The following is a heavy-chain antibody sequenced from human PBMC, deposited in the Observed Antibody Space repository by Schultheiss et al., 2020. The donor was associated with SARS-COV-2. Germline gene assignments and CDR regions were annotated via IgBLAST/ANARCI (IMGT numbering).Heavy chain of an antibody. CDR1: GFTFSSYE. D-gene: IGHD5-12*01. CDR2: ISSSGSTI. CDR3: ARDGPHGYSGYDLRQWLVLGFDY. J-gene: IGHJ4*02. V-gene: IGHV3-48*03. Sequence: GESLKISCAASGFTFSSYEMNWVRQAPGKGLEWVSYISSSGSTIYYADSVKGRFTISRDNAKNSLYLQMNSLRAEDTAVYYCARDGPHGYSGYDLRQWLVLGFDYWGQGTLVTVSS.